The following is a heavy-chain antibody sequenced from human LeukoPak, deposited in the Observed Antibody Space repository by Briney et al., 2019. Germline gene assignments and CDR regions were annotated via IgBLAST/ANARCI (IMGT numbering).Heavy chain of an antibody. D-gene: IGHD3-3*01. CDR2: IYHSGST. CDR1: GGSISSGGYY. V-gene: IGHV4-30-2*01. CDR3: ARSANNDYDFWSGYPGFDY. J-gene: IGHJ4*02. Sequence: SETLSLTCTVSGGSISSGGYYWSWIRQPPGKGLEWIGYIYHSGSTYYNPSLKSRVTISVDRSKNQFSLKLNSVTAADTAVYYCARSANNDYDFWSGYPGFDYWGQGTLVTVSS.